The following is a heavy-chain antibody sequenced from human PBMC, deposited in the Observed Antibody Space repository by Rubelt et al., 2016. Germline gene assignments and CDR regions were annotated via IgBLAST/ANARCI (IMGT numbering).Heavy chain of an antibody. CDR1: GGSISSSNYY. Sequence: QLQLLESGPGLVRPSETLSLTCSVSGGSISSSNYYWGWVRRPPGKGLEWIGSIYYSGTTYYNPSLESRVTMSVDTSKNQFSLKRSSVTAADTAVYYCAASAVSISAFDIWGQGTMVTVSS. V-gene: IGHV4-39*07. CDR2: IYYSGTT. CDR3: AASAVSISAFDI. J-gene: IGHJ3*02. D-gene: IGHD2-21*01.